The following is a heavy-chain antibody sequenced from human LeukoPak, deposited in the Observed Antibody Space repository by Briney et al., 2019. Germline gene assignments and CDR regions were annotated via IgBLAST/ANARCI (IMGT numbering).Heavy chain of an antibody. CDR1: GFTFSSYG. J-gene: IGHJ5*02. D-gene: IGHD3-3*01. CDR3: PKDAQWSADH. CDR2: IRSEENYK. V-gene: IGHV3-30*02. Sequence: PGGSLRLSCAASGFTFSSYGMHWVRQAPGRGLEWVAHIRSEENYKPYADSVRGRFTIFRDNSKNTVYVQMNPLRPADTAVYHCPKDAQWSADHWGQGTLVTVSS.